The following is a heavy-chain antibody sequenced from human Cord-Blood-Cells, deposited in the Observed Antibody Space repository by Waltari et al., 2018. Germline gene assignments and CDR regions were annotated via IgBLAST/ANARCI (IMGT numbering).Heavy chain of an antibody. V-gene: IGHV1-2*02. CDR3: ARDFGVDAFDI. J-gene: IGHJ3*02. CDR1: GATFTAYY. CDR2: INPNSGGT. D-gene: IGHD3-10*01. Sequence: QVQLVQSGAEVKKPGASVKVSCTASGATFTAYYMPWARQAPGQGLEWMVWINPNSGGTNYAQKFQGRVTMTRDTSISTAYMELSRLRSDDTAVYYCARDFGVDAFDIWGQGTMVTVSS.